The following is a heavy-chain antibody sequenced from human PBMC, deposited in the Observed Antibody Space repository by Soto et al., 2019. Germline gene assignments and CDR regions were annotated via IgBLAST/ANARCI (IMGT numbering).Heavy chain of an antibody. J-gene: IGHJ6*02. Sequence: GESLKISCKGSGYSFATCWIAWVRQMPGKGLEWMGIIYPGDSDTRYSPSFQGQVTISADKSISTAYLQWSSLKASDTAMYYCASTVIASYSHGMDVWGQGTTVTVSS. V-gene: IGHV5-51*01. D-gene: IGHD4-17*01. CDR3: ASTVIASYSHGMDV. CDR1: GYSFATCW. CDR2: IYPGDSDT.